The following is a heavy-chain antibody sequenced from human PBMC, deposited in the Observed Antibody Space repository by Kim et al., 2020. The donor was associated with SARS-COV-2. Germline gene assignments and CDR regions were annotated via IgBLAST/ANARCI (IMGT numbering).Heavy chain of an antibody. CDR3: ARLSGSVEVFQH. CDR2: IYYSGST. D-gene: IGHD2-15*01. J-gene: IGHJ1*01. CDR1: GGSISSSSYY. Sequence: SETLSLTFTVSGGSISSSSYYWGWIRQPPGKGLEWIGSIYYSGSTYYNPSLKSRVTISVDTSKNQFSLKLSSVTAADTAVYYCARLSGSVEVFQHWGQGTLVTVSS. V-gene: IGHV4-39*01.